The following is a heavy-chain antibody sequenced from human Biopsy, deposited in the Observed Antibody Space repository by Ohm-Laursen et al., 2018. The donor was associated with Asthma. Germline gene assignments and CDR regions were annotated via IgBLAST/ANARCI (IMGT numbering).Heavy chain of an antibody. CDR3: ARMISYYHEMRAPFFDY. Sequence: SSVKVSCKASGYTVTRYAINWVRQAPGQGLEWMGWINTNTGNPTYAQGFTGRFVFSLDTSINTAHLQISSIKAEDTAVYYCARMISYYHEMRAPFFDYWGQGILVTVSS. V-gene: IGHV7-4-1*02. CDR2: INTNTGNP. J-gene: IGHJ4*02. D-gene: IGHD3-22*01. CDR1: GYTVTRYA.